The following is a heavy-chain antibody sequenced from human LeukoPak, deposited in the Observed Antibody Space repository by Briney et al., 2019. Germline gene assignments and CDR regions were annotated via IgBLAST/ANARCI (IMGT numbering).Heavy chain of an antibody. J-gene: IGHJ1*01. Sequence: GGSLRLSCAASGFTFSSYAMHLVRQAPGKGLEWVAVISYDGSNKYYADSVKGRFTISRDNSKNTLYLQMNSLRAEDTAVYYCARDRVAVAAAAEYFQHWGQGTLVTVSS. CDR1: GFTFSSYA. V-gene: IGHV3-30-3*01. CDR3: ARDRVAVAAAAEYFQH. CDR2: ISYDGSNK. D-gene: IGHD6-19*01.